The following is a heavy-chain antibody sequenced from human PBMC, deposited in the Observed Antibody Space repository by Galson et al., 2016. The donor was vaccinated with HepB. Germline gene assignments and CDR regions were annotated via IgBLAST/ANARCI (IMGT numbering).Heavy chain of an antibody. CDR2: INPNSGGT. V-gene: IGHV1-2*02. CDR1: GYTFIDYY. J-gene: IGHJ6*02. CDR3: ARVRDGYNHYYYYGMDV. D-gene: IGHD5-24*01. Sequence: SVKVSCKASGYTFIDYYIHWVRQAPGQGLEWMGWINPNSGGTDYAQKFQGRVTITADESTSTAYMELSSLRSEDTAVYYCARVRDGYNHYYYYGMDVWGQGTTVTVSS.